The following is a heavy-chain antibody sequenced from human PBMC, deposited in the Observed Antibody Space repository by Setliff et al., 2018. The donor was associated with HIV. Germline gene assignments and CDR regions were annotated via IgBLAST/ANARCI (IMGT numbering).Heavy chain of an antibody. J-gene: IGHJ4*02. D-gene: IGHD5-18*01. CDR1: NGSFSGYY. CDR2: INHSGST. V-gene: IGHV4-34*01. Sequence: SETLSLTCTVYNGSFSGYYWTWIRQPPGKGLEWIGEINHSGSTNYSPSLKSRVTISVDASRNQFSLRLSSVTAADTAVYYCAAWGPRYSYAPYFFDSWGWGTLVTVSS. CDR3: AAWGPRYSYAPYFFDS.